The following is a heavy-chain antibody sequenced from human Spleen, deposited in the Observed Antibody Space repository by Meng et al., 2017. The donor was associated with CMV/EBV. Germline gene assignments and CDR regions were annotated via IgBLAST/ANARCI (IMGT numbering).Heavy chain of an antibody. D-gene: IGHD6-6*01. CDR3: ARGPLGEAARPLLY. Sequence: ASVKVSCKVSGYTFTELSIHWVRQAPGKGLEWMGWITAYNGKRDFAQKFQDRVTMTTDTSTGTAYMELRGLRSDDTAVYYCARGPLGEAARPLLYWGQGTLVTVSS. CDR2: ITAYNGKR. V-gene: IGHV1-18*01. CDR1: GYTFTELS. J-gene: IGHJ4*02.